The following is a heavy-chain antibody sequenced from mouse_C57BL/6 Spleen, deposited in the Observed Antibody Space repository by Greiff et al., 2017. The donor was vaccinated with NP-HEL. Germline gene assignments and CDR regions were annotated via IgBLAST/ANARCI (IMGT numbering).Heavy chain of an antibody. Sequence: LQESGAELARPGASVKLSCKASGYTFTSYGISWVKQRTGQGLEWIGEIYPRSGNTYYNEKFKGKATLTADKSSSTAYMELRSLTSEDSAVYFCASQTAQALFDYWGQGTTLTVSS. D-gene: IGHD3-2*02. CDR1: GYTFTSYG. J-gene: IGHJ2*01. CDR3: ASQTAQALFDY. V-gene: IGHV1-81*01. CDR2: IYPRSGNT.